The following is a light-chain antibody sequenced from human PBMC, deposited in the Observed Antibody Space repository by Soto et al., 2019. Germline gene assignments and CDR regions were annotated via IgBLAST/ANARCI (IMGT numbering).Light chain of an antibody. J-gene: IGKJ1*01. Sequence: MPQSPDTPSISLGERESLSFRASQTFRSNYIAWYQQTPSQAPRLLIYAASTRATGIPDRFSGSRSGTEFSLTISSLQPDDCAPYYCQQYNTYSFGQGTKEDTK. CDR3: QQYNTYS. CDR2: AAS. V-gene: IGKV3D-15*01. CDR1: QTFRSN.